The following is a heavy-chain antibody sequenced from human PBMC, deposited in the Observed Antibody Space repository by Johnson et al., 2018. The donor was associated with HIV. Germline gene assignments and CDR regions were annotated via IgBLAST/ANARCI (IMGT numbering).Heavy chain of an antibody. CDR3: ARGRASWELYDAFEI. CDR2: ISYDGSNE. CDR1: QFTFGRYG. J-gene: IGHJ3*02. Sequence: QVQLVESRGVLVQPGGSLRLSCAVSQFTFGRYGMYWVRQAPGKGLEWVAGISYDGSNEYYADSVKGRFTISRDNSKNTLYLQMSSLRAGDTAVYYCARGRASWELYDAFEIWGQGTMVIVSS. V-gene: IGHV3-30*03. D-gene: IGHD1-26*01.